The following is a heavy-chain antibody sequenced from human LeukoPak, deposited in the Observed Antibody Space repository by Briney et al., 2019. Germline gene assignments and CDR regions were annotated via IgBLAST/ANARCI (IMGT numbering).Heavy chain of an antibody. V-gene: IGHV4-4*07. CDR2: IYTSGST. CDR1: GGSISNYY. CDR3: ASSSWYGKLDY. Sequence: SETLSLTCTVSGGSISNYYWSWIRQPAGKGLEWIGRIYTSGSTNYNPSLKSRVTMSVDTSKNQFSLKLSSVTAADTAVYYCASSSWYGKLDYWGQGTLVTVSS. J-gene: IGHJ4*02. D-gene: IGHD6-13*01.